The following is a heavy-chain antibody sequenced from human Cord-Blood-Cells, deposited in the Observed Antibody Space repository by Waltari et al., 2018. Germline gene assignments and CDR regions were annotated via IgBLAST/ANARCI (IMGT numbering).Heavy chain of an antibody. V-gene: IGHV4-34*01. D-gene: IGHD3-3*01. Sequence: QVHLQQWGAGLLKPSETLSITGAVSGESFSGYYLSWIPQPTGKGLEWLGEISHSGRTNYNPSLKSRVTISVDTSKNQFSLKLSSVTAADTAVYYCARGNYDFWSGYPNIYYFDYWGQGTLVTVSS. CDR2: ISHSGRT. J-gene: IGHJ4*02. CDR3: ARGNYDFWSGYPNIYYFDY. CDR1: GESFSGYY.